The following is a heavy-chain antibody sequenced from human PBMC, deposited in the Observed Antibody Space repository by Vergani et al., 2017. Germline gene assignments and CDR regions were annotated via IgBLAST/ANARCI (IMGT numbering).Heavy chain of an antibody. CDR1: GGSVSSGSYY. CDR3: ARDGSGRWLQKGDWYFDL. CDR2: IYYSGST. V-gene: IGHV4-61*10. J-gene: IGHJ2*01. D-gene: IGHD5-24*01. Sequence: QVQLQESGPGLVKPSETLSLTCTVSGGSVSSGSYYWSWIRQPAGKGLEWIGYIYYSGSTNYNPSLKSRVTISVDTSKNQFSLKLSSVTAADTAVYYCARDGSGRWLQKGDWYFDLWGRGTLVTVSS.